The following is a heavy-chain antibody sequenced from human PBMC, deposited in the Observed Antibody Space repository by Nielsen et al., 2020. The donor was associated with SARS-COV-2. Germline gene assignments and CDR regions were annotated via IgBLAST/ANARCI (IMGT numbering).Heavy chain of an antibody. CDR3: AKEIFSTIFGVVKVYYYYGMDV. V-gene: IGHV3-53*01. J-gene: IGHJ6*02. CDR1: GFTVSSNY. CDR2: IYSGGST. Sequence: GGSLRLSCAASGFTVSSNYMSWVRQAPGKGLEWVSVIYSGGSTYYADSVKGRFTISRDNSKNTLYLQMNSLRAEDTAVYYCAKEIFSTIFGVVKVYYYYGMDVWGQGTTVTVSS. D-gene: IGHD3-3*01.